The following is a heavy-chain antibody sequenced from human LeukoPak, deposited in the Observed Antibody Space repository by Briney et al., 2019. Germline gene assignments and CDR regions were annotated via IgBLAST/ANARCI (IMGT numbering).Heavy chain of an antibody. CDR2: IYYSRST. CDR1: GGSISSSSYY. Sequence: SETLPLTCTVSGGSISSSSYYWGWIRQPPGKGLEWIGSIYYSRSTYYNPSLKSRVTISVDTSKNQFSLKLSSVTAADTAVYYCARDLYYYYYMDVWGKGTTVTVSS. CDR3: ARDLYYYYYMDV. J-gene: IGHJ6*03. V-gene: IGHV4-39*07.